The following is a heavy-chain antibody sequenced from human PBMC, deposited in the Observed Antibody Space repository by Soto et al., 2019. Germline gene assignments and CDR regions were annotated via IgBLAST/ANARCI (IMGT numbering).Heavy chain of an antibody. Sequence: SETLSLTCTVSGGSISSYYWSWIRQPPGKGLEWIGYIYYSGSTNYNPSLKSRVTISVDTSKNQFPLKLSSVTAADTAVYYCARDRVGAEDYWGQGTLVTVSS. CDR2: IYYSGST. CDR1: GGSISSYY. CDR3: ARDRVGAEDY. D-gene: IGHD1-26*01. V-gene: IGHV4-59*01. J-gene: IGHJ4*02.